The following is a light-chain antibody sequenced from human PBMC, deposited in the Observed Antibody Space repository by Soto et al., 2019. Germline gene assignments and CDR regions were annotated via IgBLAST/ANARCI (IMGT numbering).Light chain of an antibody. CDR2: EVS. Sequence: QSVLTQPASVSGSPGQSITISCTGTSSDVGSYNLVSWYQQHPGKAPKLMIYEVSKRPSGVPDRLSGSKSGNTASLTVSGLQAEDEADYYCSSYGGSNTVVFGGGTKLTVL. J-gene: IGLJ2*01. V-gene: IGLV2-14*02. CDR1: SSDVGSYNL. CDR3: SSYGGSNTVV.